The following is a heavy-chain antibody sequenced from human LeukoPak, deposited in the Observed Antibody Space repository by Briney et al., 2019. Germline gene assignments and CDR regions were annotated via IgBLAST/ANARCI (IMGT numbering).Heavy chain of an antibody. Sequence: SETLSLTCTVSGASISTYYWSWIRQSPGKGLEWIGYLYSRGSPNYNPSLKRRVTISVDTSKNLFSLTLTSVTAADTAVYYCAGIQPNSGEWAFDIWGQGTMVTVSS. J-gene: IGHJ3*02. CDR1: GASISTYY. D-gene: IGHD1-1*01. CDR2: LYSRGSP. CDR3: AGIQPNSGEWAFDI. V-gene: IGHV4-59*01.